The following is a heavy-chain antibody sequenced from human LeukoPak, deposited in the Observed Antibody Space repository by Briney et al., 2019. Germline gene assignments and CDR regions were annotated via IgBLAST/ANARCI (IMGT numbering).Heavy chain of an antibody. D-gene: IGHD6-13*01. CDR3: ARTGQMYSSSWAFDY. CDR1: GFTFSDYY. CDR2: ISSSGSTI. J-gene: IGHJ4*02. Sequence: PGGSLRLSCAASGFTFSDYYMSWIRQAPGKGLEWVSYISSSGSTIYYADSVKGRFTISRDNAKNSLYLQMDSLRAEDTAVYYCARTGQMYSSSWAFDYWGQGTLVTVSP. V-gene: IGHV3-11*04.